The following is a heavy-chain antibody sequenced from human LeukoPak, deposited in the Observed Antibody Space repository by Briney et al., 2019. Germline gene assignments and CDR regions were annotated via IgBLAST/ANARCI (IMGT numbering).Heavy chain of an antibody. CDR3: AREGATMVRGVRYYYYYMDV. CDR2: IYTSGST. Sequence: PSETLSLTCTVSGGSISSYYGSWIRQPAGKGLEWIARIYTSGSTNYNPSLKSRVTMSVDTSKNQFSLKLSSVTAADTAVYYCAREGATMVRGVRYYYYYMDVWGKGTTVTISS. CDR1: GGSISSYY. J-gene: IGHJ6*03. D-gene: IGHD3-10*01. V-gene: IGHV4-4*07.